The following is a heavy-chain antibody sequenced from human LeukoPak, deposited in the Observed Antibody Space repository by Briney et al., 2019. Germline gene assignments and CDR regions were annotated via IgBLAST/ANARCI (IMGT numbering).Heavy chain of an antibody. J-gene: IGHJ4*02. V-gene: IGHV3-21*01. CDR3: AVPLYYDILTGYSSSSPLDY. Sequence: PGGSLRLSCAASGFTFSSYSMNWVRQAPGKGLEWVSSISSSSSYIYYADSVKGRFTISRDNAKNSLYLQMNSLRAEDTAVYYCAVPLYYDILTGYSSSSPLDYWGQGTLVTVSS. CDR1: GFTFSSYS. D-gene: IGHD3-9*01. CDR2: ISSSSSYI.